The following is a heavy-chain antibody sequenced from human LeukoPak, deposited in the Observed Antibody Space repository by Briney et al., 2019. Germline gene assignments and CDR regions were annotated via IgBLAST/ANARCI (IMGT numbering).Heavy chain of an antibody. CDR1: GFTFSSYW. CDR3: ARRRDFIDY. D-gene: IGHD3/OR15-3a*01. Sequence: GGSLRLSCAASGFTFSSYWMSWVRQAPGKGLEWVSYSSSSGSTIYYADSVKGRSAISRDNAKNSLYLQMNSLRAEDTAVYYCARRRDFIDYWGQGTLVTVSS. J-gene: IGHJ4*02. V-gene: IGHV3-48*04. CDR2: SSSSGSTI.